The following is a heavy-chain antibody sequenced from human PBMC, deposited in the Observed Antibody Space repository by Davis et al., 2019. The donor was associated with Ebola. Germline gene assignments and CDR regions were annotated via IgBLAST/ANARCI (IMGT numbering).Heavy chain of an antibody. CDR3: ARSSNCSSTSCYGAEYFQH. J-gene: IGHJ1*01. D-gene: IGHD2-2*01. Sequence: PSETLSLTCAVYGGSFSAYYWSWIRQPPGKGLEWIGEINHSGSTNYNPSLKSRVTISVDTSKNQFSLKLSSVTAADTAVYYCARSSNCSSTSCYGAEYFQHWGQGTLVTVSS. CDR1: GGSFSAYY. V-gene: IGHV4-34*01. CDR2: INHSGST.